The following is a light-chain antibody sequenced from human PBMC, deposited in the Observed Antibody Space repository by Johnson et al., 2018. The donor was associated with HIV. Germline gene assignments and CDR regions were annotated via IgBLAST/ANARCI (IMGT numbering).Light chain of an antibody. V-gene: IGLV1-51*02. CDR1: SSNIGNNY. J-gene: IGLJ1*01. CDR2: ENN. CDR3: GTWDNSLSTGAV. Sequence: QSVLTQPPSVSAAPGQKVTISCSGSSSNIGNNYVSWYQQLPGTAPKLLIYENNKRPSGIPDRFSGSKSGTSATLGIAGLQTGDEADDYCGTWDNSLSTGAVFGTGTKVTVL.